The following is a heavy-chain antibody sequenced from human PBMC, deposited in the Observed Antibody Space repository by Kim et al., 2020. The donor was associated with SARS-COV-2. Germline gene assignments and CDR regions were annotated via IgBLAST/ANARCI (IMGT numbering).Heavy chain of an antibody. CDR3: ARDGGGVVVVAATPEDYYYMDV. CDR2: INPSGGST. J-gene: IGHJ6*03. Sequence: ASVKVSCKASGYTFTSYYMHWVRQAPGQGLEWMGIINPSGGSTSYAQKFQGRVTMTRDTSTSTVYMELSSLRSEDTAVYYCARDGGGVVVVAATPEDYYYMDVWGKGTTVTVSS. CDR1: GYTFTSYY. V-gene: IGHV1-46*01. D-gene: IGHD2-15*01.